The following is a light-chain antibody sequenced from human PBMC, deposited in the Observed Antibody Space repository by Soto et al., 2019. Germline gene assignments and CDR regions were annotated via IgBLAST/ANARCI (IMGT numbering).Light chain of an antibody. Sequence: DSQGTQSPSSLSSSVGDRVTITCRASQNIRTYLNWYQQRQGKPPKLLIHTASTLQSGVPSRLSGSGSSTDFTLTISSLQPEDVATYYWQQTYSTLNSFGQGTKLEIK. J-gene: IGKJ2*03. CDR1: QNIRTY. V-gene: IGKV1-39*01. CDR3: QQTYSTLNS. CDR2: TAS.